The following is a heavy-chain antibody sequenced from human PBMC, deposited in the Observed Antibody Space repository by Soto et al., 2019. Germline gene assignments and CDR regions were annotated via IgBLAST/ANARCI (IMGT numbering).Heavy chain of an antibody. D-gene: IGHD1-20*01. J-gene: IGHJ4*02. Sequence: QVRLVESGGGVVQPGRSLRLSCAASGFDFKTYGMHWVRQAPGKGLEWVAVIGFDGTNIHYSDSVRGRFSISRDNSENTVSLQMNSLRVEDTALYYCVRTACVINNCSYRGVRWGQGTLVTV. CDR3: VRTACVINNCSYRGVR. CDR2: IGFDGTNI. CDR1: GFDFKTYG. V-gene: IGHV3-33*08.